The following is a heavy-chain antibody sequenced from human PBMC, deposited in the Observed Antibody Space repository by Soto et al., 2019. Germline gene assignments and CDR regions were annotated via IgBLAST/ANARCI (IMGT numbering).Heavy chain of an antibody. CDR3: ALGYYDSSGYYDPKIREVVSRDAFDI. Sequence: GGSLRLSCAASGFTFSSYGMHWVRQAPGKGLEWVAVISYDGSNKYYANSVKGRFTKSRDNSKNTLYLQMNILRAEDTAVYYCALGYYDSSGYYDPKIREVVSRDAFDIWGQGTMVTVSS. V-gene: IGHV3-30*03. CDR2: ISYDGSNK. CDR1: GFTFSSYG. J-gene: IGHJ3*02. D-gene: IGHD3-22*01.